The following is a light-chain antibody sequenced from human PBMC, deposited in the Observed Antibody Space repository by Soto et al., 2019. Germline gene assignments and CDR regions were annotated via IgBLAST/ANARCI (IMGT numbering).Light chain of an antibody. CDR2: GAS. V-gene: IGKV1-17*01. CDR3: LLHNSYPPT. Sequence: DIQMTQSLSSLSASLGAIVTITCRASQGSRNDLGWNQQKPGKGPKRLIYGASSLQSGVPYRFSGNGSGTEFTLTTSSLQPEDFATYYCLLHNSYPPTSGQGTKVEIK. CDR1: QGSRND. J-gene: IGKJ1*01.